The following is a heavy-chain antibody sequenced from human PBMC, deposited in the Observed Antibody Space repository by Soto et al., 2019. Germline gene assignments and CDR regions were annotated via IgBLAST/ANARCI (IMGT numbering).Heavy chain of an antibody. CDR1: GGTFSSDA. D-gene: IGHD1-7*01. CDR2: IIPIFGTA. V-gene: IGHV1-69*13. CDR3: ARGRTREGTWSYYYGMDV. J-gene: IGHJ6*02. Sequence: SVKVSCKASGGTFSSDAISWVRQAPGQGLEWMGGIIPIFGTANYAQKFQGRVTITADESTSTAYMELSSLRSEDTAVYYCARGRTREGTWSYYYGMDVWGQGTTVTVSS.